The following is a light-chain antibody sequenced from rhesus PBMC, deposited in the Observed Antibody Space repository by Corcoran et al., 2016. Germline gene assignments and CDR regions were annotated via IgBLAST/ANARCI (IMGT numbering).Light chain of an antibody. CDR2: GSS. Sequence: EIVMTQSPATLSLSPGERATLSCRASQIVNNHLAWYQQKPGQAPSLLIYGSSTRATGIPNSISGSGSGTDFTLTISSLESEDFAFYFCQQYSNWPLTFGGGTKVEIK. CDR3: QQYSNWPLT. V-gene: IGKV3-42*03. J-gene: IGKJ4*01. CDR1: QIVNNH.